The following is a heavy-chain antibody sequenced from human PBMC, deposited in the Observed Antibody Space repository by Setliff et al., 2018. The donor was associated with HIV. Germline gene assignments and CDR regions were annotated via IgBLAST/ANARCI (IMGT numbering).Heavy chain of an antibody. CDR2: ISYRGRT. D-gene: IGHD5-18*01. J-gene: IGHJ4*02. V-gene: IGHV4-38-2*01. CDR1: GYSISNDYY. Sequence: SETLSLTCAVSGYSISNDYYWGWIRQPPGKGLEWIGSISYRGRTYHNPSLKSRVTMSVDTSSNHFSLRLHSVTAADTAVHYCARNTLGYGAHFDNWGQGILVTVSS. CDR3: ARNTLGYGAHFDN.